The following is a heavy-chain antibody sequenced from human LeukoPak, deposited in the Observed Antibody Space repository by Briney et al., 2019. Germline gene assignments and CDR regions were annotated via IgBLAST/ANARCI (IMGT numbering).Heavy chain of an antibody. D-gene: IGHD6-19*01. V-gene: IGHV3-21*01. Sequence: GGSLRLSCAASGFTFSTYSMNWVRQAPGKGLEWVSSITSPVGRMYYADSLKGRITISRDNARSTLYLQMNSLRAEDTAVYYCATVGRSSGWYGFDYWGQGILVTVSS. CDR2: ITSPVGRM. CDR1: GFTFSTYS. J-gene: IGHJ4*02. CDR3: ATVGRSSGWYGFDY.